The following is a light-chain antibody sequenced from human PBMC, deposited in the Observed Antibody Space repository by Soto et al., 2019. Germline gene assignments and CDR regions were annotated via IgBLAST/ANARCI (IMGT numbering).Light chain of an antibody. CDR1: QSVSTRH. V-gene: IGKV3-20*01. CDR2: GAF. CDR3: QQYGSSPWT. J-gene: IGKJ1*01. Sequence: IVLTQSPGTLSSSPGERATLSCRASQSVSTRHLAWYQQKPGQAPRLLMYGAFIRATGIPDRISGSGSGTEFSLTISRLEPEDFAVYYCQQYGSSPWTFGQGTTVEIK.